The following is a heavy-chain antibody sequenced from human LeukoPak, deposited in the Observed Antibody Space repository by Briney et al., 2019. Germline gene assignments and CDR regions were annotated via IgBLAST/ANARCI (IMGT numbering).Heavy chain of an antibody. D-gene: IGHD5-12*01. J-gene: IGHJ4*02. CDR2: VYHSGSI. CDR1: GGSISSCS. CDR3: VSSYGGYVLDY. Sequence: SETLSLTCTVSGGSISSCSWNWIRRSPGKGLEWIGRVYHSGSINYNPSLKSRVTISVDTSKNQFSLNLSSVTAADTAVYYCVSSYGGYVLDYWGQGTLVIVSS. V-gene: IGHV4-59*01.